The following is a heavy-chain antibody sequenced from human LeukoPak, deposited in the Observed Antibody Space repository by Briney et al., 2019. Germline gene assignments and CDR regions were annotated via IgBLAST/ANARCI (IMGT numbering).Heavy chain of an antibody. V-gene: IGHV3-7*01. CDR1: GFTFSSYS. CDR2: IKQDGSEK. Sequence: PGGSLRLSCAASGFTFSSYSMNWVRQAPGKGLEWVANIKQDGSEKYVDSVKGRFTISRDNAKNSLSLQMNSLRAEDTAVYYCASRAHFWSGPGGWGQGTLVTVSS. CDR3: ASRAHFWSGPGG. D-gene: IGHD3-3*02. J-gene: IGHJ4*02.